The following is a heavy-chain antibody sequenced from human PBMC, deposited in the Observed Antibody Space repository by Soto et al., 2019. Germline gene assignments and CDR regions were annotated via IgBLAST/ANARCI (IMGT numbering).Heavy chain of an antibody. Sequence: EGQLLESGGGLVQPGGSLRLSCAASGSTFSMYSMSWVRQAPGKGLEWVSAINNGGTFKLYAGSVKGRFTISRDNSHNTLSLQMNSLRAEDAAVYYCAKRTSEIDGPGAFDLWGHGTMVTVSS. D-gene: IGHD2-2*01. CDR3: AKRTSEIDGPGAFDL. CDR2: INNGGTFK. J-gene: IGHJ3*01. V-gene: IGHV3-23*01. CDR1: GSTFSMYS.